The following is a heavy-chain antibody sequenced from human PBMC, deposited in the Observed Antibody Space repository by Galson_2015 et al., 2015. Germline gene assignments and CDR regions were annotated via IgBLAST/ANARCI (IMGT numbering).Heavy chain of an antibody. CDR3: ARHLGYCSSTSCHPPDY. V-gene: IGHV5-10-1*04. J-gene: IGHJ4*02. CDR2: IDPSDSYT. Sequence: QSGAEVKKPGESLRISCKGSGYSFTSYWISWVRQMPGKGLEWMGRIDPSDSYTNYSPSFQGQVTISADKSISTAYLQWSSLKALDTAMYYCARHLGYCSSTSCHPPDYWGQGTLVTVSS. CDR1: GYSFTSYW. D-gene: IGHD2-2*01.